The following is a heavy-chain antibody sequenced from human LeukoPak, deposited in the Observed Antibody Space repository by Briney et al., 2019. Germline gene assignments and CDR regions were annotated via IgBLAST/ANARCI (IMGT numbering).Heavy chain of an antibody. D-gene: IGHD3-22*01. CDR3: ARERYYYDSSGSTG. Sequence: GGSLRLSCAASGFTFSSYAMSWVRQAPGKGLEWVSAISGSGGSTYYADSVKGRFTISRDNSKNTLYLQMNSLRAEDTAVYYCARERYYYDSSGSTGWGQGTLVTVSS. CDR1: GFTFSSYA. V-gene: IGHV3-23*01. CDR2: ISGSGGST. J-gene: IGHJ4*02.